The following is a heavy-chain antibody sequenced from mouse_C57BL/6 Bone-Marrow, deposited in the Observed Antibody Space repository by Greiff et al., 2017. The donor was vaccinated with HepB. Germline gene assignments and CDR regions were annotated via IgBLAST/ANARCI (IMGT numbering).Heavy chain of an antibody. CDR3: ARQGYFYAMDY. V-gene: IGHV5-6*01. CDR1: GFTFSSYG. D-gene: IGHD2-14*01. Sequence: EVHLVESGEGLVKPGGSLKLSCAASGFTFSSYGMSWVRQTPDKRLEWVATISSGGSYTYYPDSVKGRFTISRDNAKNTLYLQMSSLKSEDTAMYYCARQGYFYAMDYWGQGTSVTVSS. CDR2: ISSGGSYT. J-gene: IGHJ4*01.